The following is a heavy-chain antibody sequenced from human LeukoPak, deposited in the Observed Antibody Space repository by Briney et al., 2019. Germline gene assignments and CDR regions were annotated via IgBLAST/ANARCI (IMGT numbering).Heavy chain of an antibody. CDR3: ARWVGATHDFDY. V-gene: IGHV1-2*02. D-gene: IGHD1-26*01. CDR2: INPNSGGT. J-gene: IGHJ4*02. CDR1: GYTFTGYY. Sequence: GASVKVSCKASGYTFTGYYMHWVRQAPGQGLEWMGWINPNSGGTNYAQKFQGRVTMTRNTSISTAYMELSSLRSEDTAVYYCARWVGATHDFDYWGQGTLVTVSS.